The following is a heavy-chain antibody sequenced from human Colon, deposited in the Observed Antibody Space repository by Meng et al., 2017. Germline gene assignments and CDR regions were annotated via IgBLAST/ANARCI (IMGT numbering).Heavy chain of an antibody. Sequence: QVQLVQSGAEVKKPGASVKVSCKTSGYSFTSYEITGVRQAPGQGLEWMGWISVYNGNTNYAQKFQGRVTMTTDTSTSTAYMELRSLRSEDTAVYYCARNYYDSSGYYYGYWGQGTLVTVSS. CDR2: ISVYNGNT. CDR3: ARNYYDSSGYYYGY. D-gene: IGHD3-22*01. CDR1: GYSFTSYE. J-gene: IGHJ4*02. V-gene: IGHV1-18*01.